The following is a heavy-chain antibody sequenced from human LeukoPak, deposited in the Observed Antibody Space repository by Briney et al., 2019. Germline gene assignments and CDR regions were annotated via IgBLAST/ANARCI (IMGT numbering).Heavy chain of an antibody. D-gene: IGHD5-18*01. CDR3: ARQRGYSYGYYFDY. J-gene: IGHJ4*02. V-gene: IGHV4-31*03. Sequence: TSETLSLTCTVSGGSISSGGYYWSWIRQHPGQGLEWIGYIYYSGSTYYNPSLKSRVTISVDTSKNQFSLKLSSVTAADTAVYYCARQRGYSYGYYFDYWGQGTLVTVSS. CDR1: GGSISSGGYY. CDR2: IYYSGST.